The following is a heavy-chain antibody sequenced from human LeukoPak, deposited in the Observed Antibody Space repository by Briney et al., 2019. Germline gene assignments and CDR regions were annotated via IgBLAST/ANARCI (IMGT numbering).Heavy chain of an antibody. V-gene: IGHV5-51*01. CDR1: GYGFTSYW. CDR3: ARRIGGNYYGPFDY. CDR2: IYPGDSDT. Sequence: GESLKISCKASGYGFTSYWIGWVRQMPGKGLEWMGIIYPGDSDTRYSPSFQGQVTISADKSISTAYLRWSRLKASDTAIYYCARRIGGNYYGPFDYWGQGSLVTVSS. J-gene: IGHJ4*02. D-gene: IGHD1-26*01.